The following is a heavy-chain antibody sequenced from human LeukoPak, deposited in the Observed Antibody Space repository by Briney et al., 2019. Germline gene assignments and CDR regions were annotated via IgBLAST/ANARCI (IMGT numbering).Heavy chain of an antibody. CDR3: TRIAAACAGFDY. CDR1: GGSISSSSYY. J-gene: IGHJ4*02. CDR2: IYYSGTT. D-gene: IGHD6-13*01. V-gene: IGHV4-39*01. Sequence: SETLSLTCTVSGGSISSSSYYWGWIRQPPGKGLEWIGSIYYSGTTYYNPSLKSRVPISVDTSKHQFSLKLTSVTAADTAVYYCTRIAAACAGFDYWGQGTLVTVSS.